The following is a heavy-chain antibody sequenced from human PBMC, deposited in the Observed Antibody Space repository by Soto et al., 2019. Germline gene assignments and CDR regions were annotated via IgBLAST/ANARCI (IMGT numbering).Heavy chain of an antibody. V-gene: IGHV4-59*01. CDR1: GGSISSYY. J-gene: IGHJ6*02. CDR2: IYYSGST. D-gene: IGHD3-3*01. CDR3: ARANYDFWSGYYYYYGMDV. Sequence: PSETLSLTCTVSGGSISSYYWSWIRQPPGKGLEWIGYIYYSGSTYYNPSLKSRVTISVDTSKNQFSLKLSSVTAADTAVYYCARANYDFWSGYYYYYGMDVWGQGTTVTVSS.